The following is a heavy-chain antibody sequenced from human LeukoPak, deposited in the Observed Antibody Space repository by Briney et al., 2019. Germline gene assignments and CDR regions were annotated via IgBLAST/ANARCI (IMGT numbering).Heavy chain of an antibody. Sequence: SETLSLTCAVNGGSFSGYYWSWIRQPPGKGLEWIGKINHSGSTNYNPSLKSRVTISVDTSKNQFSLKLSSVTAADTAVYYCARRSVVVPAAIRFDPWGQGTLVTVSS. CDR3: ARRSVVVPAAIRFDP. J-gene: IGHJ5*02. D-gene: IGHD2-2*01. CDR2: INHSGST. V-gene: IGHV4-34*01. CDR1: GGSFSGYY.